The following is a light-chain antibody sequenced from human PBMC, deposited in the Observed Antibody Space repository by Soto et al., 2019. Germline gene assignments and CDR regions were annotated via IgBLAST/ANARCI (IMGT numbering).Light chain of an antibody. CDR2: DAS. CDR1: QSITNR. CDR3: QQFHNYPPIT. J-gene: IGKJ5*01. Sequence: DIQMTQSPSTLSASVGDRFTVSCLSSQSITNRLAWYQQKPGKAPKVLIYDASNLESGVPSRFSGSGSGTDFTLTISSLQPEDFATYYCQQFHNYPPITFGQGTRLEIK. V-gene: IGKV1-5*01.